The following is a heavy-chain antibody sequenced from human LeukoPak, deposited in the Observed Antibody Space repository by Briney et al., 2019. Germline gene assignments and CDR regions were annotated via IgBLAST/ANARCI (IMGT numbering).Heavy chain of an antibody. V-gene: IGHV4-4*02. J-gene: IGHJ4*02. Sequence: SETLSLTCAVSGGSIISTNWWNWVRQPPGKGLEWIGEIYHSGTTTYNASLKSRVSISVDKSKNQFSLTLSFATAADTAVYYCASSSNTRPGYWGQGILVTVSS. CDR2: IYHSGTT. CDR1: GGSIISTNW. CDR3: ASSSNTRPGY. D-gene: IGHD6-13*01.